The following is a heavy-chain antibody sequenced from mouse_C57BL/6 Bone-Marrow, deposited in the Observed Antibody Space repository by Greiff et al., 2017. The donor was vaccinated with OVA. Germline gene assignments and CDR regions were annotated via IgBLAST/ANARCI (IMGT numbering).Heavy chain of an antibody. D-gene: IGHD1-1*01. J-gene: IGHJ1*03. Sequence: QSGPGLVKSSQSLSLTCSVTGYSITSGYYWNWIRQFPGNKLEWMGYISYDGSNNYNPSLKNRISITRDTSKNQFFLKLNSVTTEDTATYYCAREEKYYYGSSYWYFDVWGTGTTVTVSS. V-gene: IGHV3-6*01. CDR1: GYSITSGYY. CDR3: AREEKYYYGSSYWYFDV. CDR2: ISYDGSN.